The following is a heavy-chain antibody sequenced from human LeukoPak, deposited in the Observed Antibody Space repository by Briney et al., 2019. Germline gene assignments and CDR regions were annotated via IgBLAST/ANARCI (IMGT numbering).Heavy chain of an antibody. V-gene: IGHV3-53*01. J-gene: IGHJ4*02. CDR3: ARGGPGYDYFDY. D-gene: IGHD5-18*01. CDR1: GVTVSSNY. CDR2: IYNGGST. Sequence: PGESLRLSCTASGVTVSSNYMSWIRQPPGKGLEWVSVIYNGGSTYYAASLKGRFTISRDNSKNTLYLKMNSVSAADTAVYYCARGGPGYDYFDYWGQGTLVIVSS.